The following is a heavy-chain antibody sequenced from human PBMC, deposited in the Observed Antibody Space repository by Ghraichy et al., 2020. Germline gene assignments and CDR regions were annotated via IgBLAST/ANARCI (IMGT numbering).Heavy chain of an antibody. J-gene: IGHJ5*02. CDR3: ATGVAGTSRT. V-gene: IGHV4-34*01. CDR2: INHSGRA. CDR1: GGSFSGYY. Sequence: SETLSLTCAVYGGSFSGYYWSWIRQPPGKGLEWIGEINHSGRANYNLSLKSRVTISTDTSKNQLSLKLKFVTAADTAVYYCATGVAGTSRTWGQGTRVTVSS. D-gene: IGHD6-19*01.